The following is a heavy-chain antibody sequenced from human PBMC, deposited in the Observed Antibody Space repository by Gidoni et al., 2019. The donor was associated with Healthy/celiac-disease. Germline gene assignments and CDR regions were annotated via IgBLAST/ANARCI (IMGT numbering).Heavy chain of an antibody. J-gene: IGHJ4*02. V-gene: IGHV4-39*01. CDR2: IYYSGST. CDR3: ARTTGDYGDYGEAYYFDY. D-gene: IGHD4-17*01. CDR1: GGSLSSSSYY. Sequence: QLQLQESGPGLVKPSETLSLTCTVSGGSLSSSSYYWGWLRHPPGKGLEWIGSIYYSGSTYYNPSLKSRVTISVDTSKNQFSLKLSSVTAADTAVYYCARTTGDYGDYGEAYYFDYWGQGTLVTVSS.